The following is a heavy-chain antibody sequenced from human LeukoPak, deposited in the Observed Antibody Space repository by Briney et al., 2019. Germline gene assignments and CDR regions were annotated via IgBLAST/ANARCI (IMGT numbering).Heavy chain of an antibody. V-gene: IGHV4-39*07. Sequence: SETLSLTCTVSGGSISSSSYYWGWIRQPPGKGLEWIGSIYYSGSTYYNPSLKSRVTISVDTSKNQFSLKLSSVTAADTAVYYCARRNADYGEKTGVYYYYGMDVWGQGTTVTVSS. J-gene: IGHJ6*02. CDR1: GGSISSSSYY. D-gene: IGHD4-17*01. CDR3: ARRNADYGEKTGVYYYYGMDV. CDR2: IYYSGST.